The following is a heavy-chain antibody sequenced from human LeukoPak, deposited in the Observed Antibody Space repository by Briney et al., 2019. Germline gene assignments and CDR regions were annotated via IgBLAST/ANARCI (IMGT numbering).Heavy chain of an antibody. Sequence: PGGSLRLSCAASGFNFSAYAMHWVRQAPGKGLEYVSVVTNSGDTTYYANSVKGRFTISRDNSKSTLFLQMDSLRGEDMGVYYCARGHPYNYVSNYMDVWGSGTTVTVS. D-gene: IGHD3-10*01. V-gene: IGHV3-64*01. J-gene: IGHJ6*03. CDR3: ARGHPYNYVSNYMDV. CDR1: GFNFSAYA. CDR2: VTNSGDTT.